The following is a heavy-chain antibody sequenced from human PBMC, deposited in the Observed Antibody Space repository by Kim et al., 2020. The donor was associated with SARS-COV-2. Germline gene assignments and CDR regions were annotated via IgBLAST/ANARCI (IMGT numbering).Heavy chain of an antibody. Sequence: SETLSLTCTVSGGSISSYYWSWIRQPPGKGLEWIGYIYYSGSTNYNPSLKSRVTISVDTSKNQFSLKLSSVTAADTAVYYCARGGRDSSLGDYWGQGTLVTVSS. D-gene: IGHD6-6*01. V-gene: IGHV4-59*01. CDR3: ARGGRDSSLGDY. CDR2: IYYSGST. J-gene: IGHJ4*02. CDR1: GGSISSYY.